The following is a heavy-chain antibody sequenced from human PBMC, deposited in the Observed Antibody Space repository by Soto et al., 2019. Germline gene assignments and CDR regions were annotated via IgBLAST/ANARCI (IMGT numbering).Heavy chain of an antibody. V-gene: IGHV3-7*04. J-gene: IGHJ5*02. CDR2: VKKDGSDK. D-gene: IGHD3-16*01. Sequence: EVQLVESGGGLVQPGGSLRLTCAASGFTLSDYWMSWVRQAPGKGLEWVANVKKDGSDKYYVDSVKGRFTISRDNAKNSLYLKMNGLRAEDTGVYYCARGGGNFDPWGQGTLVTVSS. CDR1: GFTLSDYW. CDR3: ARGGGNFDP.